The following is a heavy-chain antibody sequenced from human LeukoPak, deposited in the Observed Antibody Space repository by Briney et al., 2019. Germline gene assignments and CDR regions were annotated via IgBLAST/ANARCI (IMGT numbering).Heavy chain of an antibody. CDR1: GGSISSYY. CDR2: IYYSGST. CDR3: ARERAAAGTTYYYYYMDV. Sequence: SETLSLTCTVSGGSISSYYWSWIRQPPGKGLEWIGYIYYSGSTSYSPSLKSRVTISVDTSKNQFSLKLTSVTAADTAVYYCARERAAAGTTYYYYYMDVWGKGTTVTVSS. D-gene: IGHD6-13*01. J-gene: IGHJ6*03. V-gene: IGHV4-59*01.